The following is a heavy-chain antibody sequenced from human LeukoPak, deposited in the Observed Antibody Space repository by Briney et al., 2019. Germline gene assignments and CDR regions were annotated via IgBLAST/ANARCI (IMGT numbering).Heavy chain of an antibody. D-gene: IGHD6-6*01. J-gene: IGHJ4*02. CDR2: IYYTGSN. V-gene: IGHV4-59*01. CDR1: GRSISSYY. CDR3: ARWGSIAVARFDY. Sequence: SETLSLTCTVSGRSISSYYWSWIRQPPGKGLEWIGYIYYTGSNNYHPSLTSRINISVDTSKNQFSLNLTSVTAADTAVYYCARWGSIAVARFDYWGQGTLVTVSS.